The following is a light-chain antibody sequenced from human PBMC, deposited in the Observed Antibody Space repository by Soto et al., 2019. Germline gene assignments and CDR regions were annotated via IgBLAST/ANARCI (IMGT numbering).Light chain of an antibody. CDR1: QSVSSTY. CDR2: STS. J-gene: IGKJ2*01. Sequence: EIVLTQSTGTLSLSPGERATLSCRASQSVSSTYLAWYQQKPGQAPRLLIYSTSSRATGIPDRFSGSGSGTDFTLTISRLEPEYFAVYYCQQYGGSPRYTFGQGTKLEIK. CDR3: QQYGGSPRYT. V-gene: IGKV3-20*01.